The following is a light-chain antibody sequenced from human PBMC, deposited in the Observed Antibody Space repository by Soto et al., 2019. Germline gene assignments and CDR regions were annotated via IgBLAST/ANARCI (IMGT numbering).Light chain of an antibody. Sequence: QSALTQPRSVSGSPGQSVTISCTGTSSDVGGYNYVSWYQQHPGKAPKLMIYDVSKRPSGVPDRFSGSKSGNTASLTISGLRAEDEADYYACPYAGTYPSVFAGGTKLTAL. V-gene: IGLV2-11*01. J-gene: IGLJ3*02. CDR3: CPYAGTYPSV. CDR2: DVS. CDR1: SSDVGGYNY.